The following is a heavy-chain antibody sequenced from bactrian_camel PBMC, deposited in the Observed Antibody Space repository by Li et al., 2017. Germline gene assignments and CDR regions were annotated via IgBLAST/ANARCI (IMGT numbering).Heavy chain of an antibody. V-gene: IGHV3S42*01. CDR3: AKDFSQGGNY. D-gene: IGHD7*01. CDR1: GFTFSTWT. CDR2: IDNNGRRT. J-gene: IGHJ4*01. Sequence: VQLVESGGGLVQHGGSLRLSCAASGFTFSTWTMSWARQAPGKGLEWVSAIDNNGRRTWYSDSAKGRFTISRDNAKNILYLQLNNLKTEDTAMYYCAKDFSQGGNYWGQGTQVTVS.